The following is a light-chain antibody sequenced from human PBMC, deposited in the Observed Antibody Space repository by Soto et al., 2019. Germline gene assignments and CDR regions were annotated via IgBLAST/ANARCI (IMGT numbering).Light chain of an antibody. CDR3: SSYTTGSTLV. V-gene: IGLV2-14*01. Sequence: QSALTQPASVSGSPGQSITISCTGTSSDVGGSNYVSWYQQHPGKAPKLMIYVVSNRPSGVSNRFSGSKSGNTASLTISGLQAEDEADYYCSSYTTGSTLVFGGGTKLTVL. J-gene: IGLJ2*01. CDR2: VVS. CDR1: SSDVGGSNY.